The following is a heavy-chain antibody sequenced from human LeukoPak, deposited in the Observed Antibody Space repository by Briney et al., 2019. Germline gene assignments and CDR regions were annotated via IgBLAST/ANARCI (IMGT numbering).Heavy chain of an antibody. D-gene: IGHD4-17*01. CDR1: GGSFSGYY. CDR2: INHSGST. J-gene: IGHJ4*02. V-gene: IGHV4-34*01. CDR3: ARNSRHDYGDYVGLVY. Sequence: PSETLSLTCAVYGGSFSGYYWSWIRQPPGKGLEWIGEINHSGSTNYNPSLKSRVTISVDTSKNQFSLKLSSVTAADTAVYYCARNSRHDYGDYVGLVYWGQGTLVTVSS.